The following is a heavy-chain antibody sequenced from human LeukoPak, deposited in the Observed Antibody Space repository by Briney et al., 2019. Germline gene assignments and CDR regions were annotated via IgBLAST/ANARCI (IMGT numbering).Heavy chain of an antibody. CDR3: ARDAEYQLLCDAFDM. CDR1: GFTFSNYE. Sequence: GGSLRLSCAASGFTFSNYEMNWVRQAPGKGLEWVSYISSSGSTIYYADSVKGRFTISRDNPKNLLYLQMNSLRAEDTAVYYCARDAEYQLLCDAFDMWGQGTMVTVSS. CDR2: ISSSGSTI. J-gene: IGHJ3*02. V-gene: IGHV3-48*03. D-gene: IGHD2-2*01.